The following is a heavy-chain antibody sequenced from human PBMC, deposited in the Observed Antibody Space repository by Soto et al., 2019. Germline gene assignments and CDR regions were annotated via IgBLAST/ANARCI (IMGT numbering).Heavy chain of an antibody. CDR2: ILVDGRT. CDR1: GFICSSYD. V-gene: IGHV3-23*01. J-gene: IGHJ3*02. D-gene: IGHD2-8*02. CDR3: EKATATGGGAFDI. Sequence: HPXESLRLSCAASGFICSSYDKSGVRQAPGKGLEWVSTILVDGRTFYVDSVKGRFTISRDSSQNTVYLQMNSLTAGDTALYYCEKATATGGGAFDICGQGTMVTVSS.